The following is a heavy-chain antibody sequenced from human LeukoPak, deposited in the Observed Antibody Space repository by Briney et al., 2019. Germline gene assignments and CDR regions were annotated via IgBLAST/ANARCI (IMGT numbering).Heavy chain of an antibody. CDR1: GFTFSSYW. Sequence: GGSLRLSCAASGFTFSSYWMSWVRQAPGKGLEWVANIKQDGSEKYYVDSVKGRFTISRDNAKHSLYLQMNSLRAKDTAVYYCARTDYDFQAGLDYWGQGTLVTVSS. CDR2: IKQDGSEK. CDR3: ARTDYDFQAGLDY. D-gene: IGHD3-3*01. V-gene: IGHV3-7*01. J-gene: IGHJ4*02.